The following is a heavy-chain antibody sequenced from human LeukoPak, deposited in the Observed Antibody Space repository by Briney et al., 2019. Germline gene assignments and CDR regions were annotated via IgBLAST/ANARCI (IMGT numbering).Heavy chain of an antibody. CDR2: ISAYNGAT. J-gene: IGHJ4*02. V-gene: IGHV1-18*01. CDR3: ATDYPIRNYYDSSGYYGP. CDR1: GYTFTSYA. Sequence: ASVKVSCKASGYTFTSYAIGWVRQAPGQGLEYMGWISAYNGATNYAQNLQGRVTMTTDTSTSTAYMELRSLKSDDTAVYYCATDYPIRNYYDSSGYYGPWGQGTLVTVSS. D-gene: IGHD3-22*01.